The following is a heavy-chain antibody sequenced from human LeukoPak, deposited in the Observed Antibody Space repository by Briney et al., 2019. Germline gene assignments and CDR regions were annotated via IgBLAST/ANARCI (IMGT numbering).Heavy chain of an antibody. D-gene: IGHD5-24*01. CDR3: ARIRDGYNDAYDI. J-gene: IGHJ3*02. CDR1: GYTFTRYG. V-gene: IGHV1-3*03. Sequence: ASVKVSCKASGYTFTRYGMHWVRQAPGQRLEWMDWINAGNGKTNYSQEIQGRVAISRDTSTSTVYMELSSLRSEDTAIYYCARIRDGYNDAYDIWGQGTVVTVPS. CDR2: INAGNGKT.